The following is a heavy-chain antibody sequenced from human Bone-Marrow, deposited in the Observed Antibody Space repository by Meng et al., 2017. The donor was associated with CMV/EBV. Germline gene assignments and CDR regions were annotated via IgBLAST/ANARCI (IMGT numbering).Heavy chain of an antibody. V-gene: IGHV4-59*01. D-gene: IGHD6-6*01. Sequence: SATLSLTCTVSGGSISSYYWSWIRQPPGRGLEWIGYIYYSGRTNYSPSLESRVTISIDTSKNQFSLKLTSVTAADTAVYYCAKVPSGLAGRPWWFGPWGQGTLVTVSS. CDR3: AKVPSGLAGRPWWFGP. J-gene: IGHJ5*02. CDR1: GGSISSYY. CDR2: IYYSGRT.